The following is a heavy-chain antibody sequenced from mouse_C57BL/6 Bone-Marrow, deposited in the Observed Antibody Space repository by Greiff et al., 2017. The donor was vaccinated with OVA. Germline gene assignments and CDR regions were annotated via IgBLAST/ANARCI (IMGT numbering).Heavy chain of an antibody. D-gene: IGHD1-1*01. J-gene: IGHJ3*01. Sequence: VQLQQPGAELVKPGASVKLSCKASGYTFTSYWMQWVKQRPGQGLEWIGEIDPSDSYTNYNQKFKGKATLTVDTSSSTAYMQLSSLTSEDSAVYYCASRNYYGSSSWFAYWGQGTLVTVSA. CDR2: IDPSDSYT. V-gene: IGHV1-50*01. CDR1: GYTFTSYW. CDR3: ASRNYYGSSSWFAY.